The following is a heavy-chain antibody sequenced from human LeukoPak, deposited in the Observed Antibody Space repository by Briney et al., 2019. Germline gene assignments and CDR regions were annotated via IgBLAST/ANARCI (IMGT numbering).Heavy chain of an antibody. CDR3: GHPELP. CDR1: GFTFSSYT. J-gene: IGHJ4*02. D-gene: IGHD1-1*01. Sequence: GGSLRLSCAASGFTFSSYTMSWVRQATGKGLEWVSGITSSGAHTYYVDSVKGRFTISRDNSKNMLYVQMTSLRAEDTAVYYCGHPELPWGQGTLVTVSS. V-gene: IGHV3-23*01. CDR2: ITSSGAHT.